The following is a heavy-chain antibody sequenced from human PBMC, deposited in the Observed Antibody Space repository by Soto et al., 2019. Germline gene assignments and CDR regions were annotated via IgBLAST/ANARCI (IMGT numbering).Heavy chain of an antibody. CDR1: GGSVSSGTYY. CDR3: ARLDSGFGATMDV. D-gene: IGHD3-10*01. J-gene: IGHJ6*02. CDR2: IDYSVTT. Sequence: QLQLQESGPGLVKPSETLSLTCTVSGGSVSSGTYYWGWIRQPPGKGLEWIGSIDYSVTTYYNPSPKSRVTISVDTSKTQCSLKLTSVTAADTAVYYCARLDSGFGATMDVWGQGTTVTVSS. V-gene: IGHV4-39*01.